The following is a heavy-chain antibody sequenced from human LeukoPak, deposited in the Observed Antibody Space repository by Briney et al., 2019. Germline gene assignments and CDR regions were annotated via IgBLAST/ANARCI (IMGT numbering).Heavy chain of an antibody. D-gene: IGHD2-8*02. J-gene: IGHJ5*02. Sequence: PGGSLRLSCAASGFTFSSYSMNWVRQAPGKGLEWVSSIRSSSSYIYYADSVKGRFTISRDNAKNSLYLQMNSLRAEDTAVYYCARHASPWWPDPSSNPADWFDPWGQGTLVTVSS. CDR2: IRSSSSYI. V-gene: IGHV3-21*01. CDR3: ARHASPWWPDPSSNPADWFDP. CDR1: GFTFSSYS.